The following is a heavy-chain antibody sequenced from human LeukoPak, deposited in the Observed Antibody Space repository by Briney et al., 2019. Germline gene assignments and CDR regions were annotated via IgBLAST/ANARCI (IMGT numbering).Heavy chain of an antibody. D-gene: IGHD2-15*01. CDR2: ISNTGGTI. CDR1: GFTFTNYE. Sequence: GGSLRLSCAASGFTFTNYEMIWVRQAPGKGLEWLSYISNTGGTIFYADSVRGRLTISRDNAKNSLFLQMDSLRGEDTAVYYWARLGYCSGGSCYSLDSWGQGTVVTVSS. CDR3: ARLGYCSGGSCYSLDS. V-gene: IGHV3-48*03. J-gene: IGHJ4*02.